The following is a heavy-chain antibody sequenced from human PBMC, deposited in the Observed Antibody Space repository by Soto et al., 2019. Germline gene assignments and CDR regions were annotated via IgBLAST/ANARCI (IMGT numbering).Heavy chain of an antibody. D-gene: IGHD3-10*01. V-gene: IGHV4-30-2*01. CDR1: GGSISSGGYS. CDR3: AREINHGVRGVRRSRGAFDI. Sequence: QLQLQESGSGLVKPSQTLSLTCAVSGGSISSGGYSWSWIRQPPGKGLEWIGYIYHSGSTYYNPSLKSRVTISVDRSKNQFSLKLSSATAADTAVYYCAREINHGVRGVRRSRGAFDIWGQGTMVTVSS. J-gene: IGHJ3*02. CDR2: IYHSGST.